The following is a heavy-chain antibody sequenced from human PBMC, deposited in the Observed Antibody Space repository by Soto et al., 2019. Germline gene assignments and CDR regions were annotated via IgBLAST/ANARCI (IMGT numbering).Heavy chain of an antibody. CDR1: GFIFSGYW. D-gene: IGHD4-17*01. Sequence: EVQLVESGGGLVQPGGSLRLSCAASGFIFSGYWMSWVRQAPGKGLDWVANINQDGSQKYYVDSVRGRFTISRDNAENSLHLQMSSLRAEDTDIYYCTNYVPGILGDYWGQGALVTVSS. CDR3: TNYVPGILGDY. CDR2: INQDGSQK. V-gene: IGHV3-7*05. J-gene: IGHJ4*02.